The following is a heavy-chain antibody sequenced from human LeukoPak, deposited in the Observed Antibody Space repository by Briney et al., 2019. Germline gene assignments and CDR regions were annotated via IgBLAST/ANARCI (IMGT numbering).Heavy chain of an antibody. V-gene: IGHV1-8*03. CDR3: ARSSGWKYNIDY. J-gene: IGHJ4*02. CDR1: GGTFTSYD. Sequence: VASVKVSCKASGGTFTSYDINWVRQATGQGLEWMGWMNPNSGNTGYAQKFQGRVTITRNTSITTANMELSSLTFEDTAVYYCARSSGWKYNIDYWGQGTLVTVSS. CDR2: MNPNSGNT. D-gene: IGHD6-19*01.